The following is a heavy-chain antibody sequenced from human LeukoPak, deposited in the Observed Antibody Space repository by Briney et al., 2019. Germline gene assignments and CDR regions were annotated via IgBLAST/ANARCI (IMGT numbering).Heavy chain of an antibody. V-gene: IGHV3-7*01. CDR2: IKQDGSEK. J-gene: IGHJ6*03. CDR3: ARDLWYSSGWYHYYYYYMDV. Sequence: GGSLRLSCAASGFTFSSYWMSWVRQAPRKGLEWVANIKQDGSEKYYVDSVKGRFTISRDNAKNSLYLRMNSLRAEDTAVYYCARDLWYSSGWYHYYYYYMDVWGKGTTVTVSS. D-gene: IGHD6-19*01. CDR1: GFTFSSYW.